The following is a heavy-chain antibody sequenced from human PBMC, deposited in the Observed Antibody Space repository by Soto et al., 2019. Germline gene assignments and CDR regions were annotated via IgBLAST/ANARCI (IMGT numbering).Heavy chain of an antibody. J-gene: IGHJ4*02. D-gene: IGHD3-10*01. CDR3: ARFLFEDIRGVIIGSAY. CDR2: IYYSGST. V-gene: IGHV4-39*01. CDR1: GGSISSSSYY. Sequence: PSETLSLTCTVSGGSISSSSYYWGWIRQPPGKGLEWIGSIYYSGSTYYNPSLKSRVTISVDTSKNQFSLKLSSVTAADTAVYYCARFLFEDIRGVIIGSAYWGQGPLVTVS.